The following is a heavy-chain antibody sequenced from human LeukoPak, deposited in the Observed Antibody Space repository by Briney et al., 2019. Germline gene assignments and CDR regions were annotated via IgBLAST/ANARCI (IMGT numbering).Heavy chain of an antibody. CDR1: GFTFSSYA. Sequence: PGGSLRLSCAASGFTFSSYAMSWVRQAPGKGLEWVSAISGSGGSTYYADSVKGRFTISRDDSKNTLYLQMTSLRAEDTAVYYCAKAGPTSTITYSSVDYWGQGTLVTVSS. J-gene: IGHJ4*02. V-gene: IGHV3-23*01. D-gene: IGHD5/OR15-5a*01. CDR3: AKAGPTSTITYSSVDY. CDR2: ISGSGGST.